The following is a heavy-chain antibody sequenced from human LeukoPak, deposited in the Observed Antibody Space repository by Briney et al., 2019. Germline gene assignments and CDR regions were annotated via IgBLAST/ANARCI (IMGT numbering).Heavy chain of an antibody. Sequence: GGSLRVSCAASGFTFSSYWMSWVRQAPGKGLEWVANIKQDGSEKYYVDAVKGRFIISRDNAKNSLYLQMNRLGAEDTAVYYCATTPSDYDFWSGYSDGFDYWGQGTLVTVSS. J-gene: IGHJ4*02. V-gene: IGHV3-7*01. CDR2: IKQDGSEK. CDR1: GFTFSSYW. D-gene: IGHD3-3*01. CDR3: ATTPSDYDFWSGYSDGFDY.